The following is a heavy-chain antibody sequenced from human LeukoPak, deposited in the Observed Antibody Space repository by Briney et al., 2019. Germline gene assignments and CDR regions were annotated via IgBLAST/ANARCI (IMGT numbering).Heavy chain of an antibody. CDR2: ISYSGST. D-gene: IGHD2-2*01. J-gene: IGHJ3*02. CDR1: GGSVSSGSYY. Sequence: SEALSLTCTVSGGSVSSGSYYWSWIRQPPGEGREWIGYISYSGSTNQTPSLKSRVPISVDTSKNQFSLKLSAVTAADTAVYYCARERSWSNTSCYEVGIWGQGTMVTVSS. V-gene: IGHV4-61*01. CDR3: ARERSWSNTSCYEVGI.